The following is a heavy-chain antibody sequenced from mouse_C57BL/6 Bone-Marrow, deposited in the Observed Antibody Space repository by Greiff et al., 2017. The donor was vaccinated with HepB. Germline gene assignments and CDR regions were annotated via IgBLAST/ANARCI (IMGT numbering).Heavy chain of an antibody. Sequence: VQLQQSGPELVKPGASVKLSCKASGYTFTSYDINWVKQRPGQGLEWIGWIYPRDGSTKYNEKFKGKATLTVDTSSRTAYMELHSLTSEDSAVYFCARKDYYGSSYYAMDYWGQGTSVTVSS. CDR2: IYPRDGST. J-gene: IGHJ4*01. CDR3: ARKDYYGSSYYAMDY. CDR1: GYTFTSYD. D-gene: IGHD1-1*01. V-gene: IGHV1-85*01.